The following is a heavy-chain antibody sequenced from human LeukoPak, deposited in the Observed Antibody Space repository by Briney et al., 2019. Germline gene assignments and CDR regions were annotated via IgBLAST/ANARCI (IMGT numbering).Heavy chain of an antibody. D-gene: IGHD3-3*01. Sequence: PGGSLRLSCAASGFTFSSYAMSWVRQAPRTGLEWVSAISRSGGSTYYADSVKGRFTISRDNSKNTLYLQMNSLRAEDTAVYYCANLYDFWSGFPQDAFDIWGQGTMVTVSS. CDR2: ISRSGGST. J-gene: IGHJ3*02. V-gene: IGHV3-23*01. CDR3: ANLYDFWSGFPQDAFDI. CDR1: GFTFSSYA.